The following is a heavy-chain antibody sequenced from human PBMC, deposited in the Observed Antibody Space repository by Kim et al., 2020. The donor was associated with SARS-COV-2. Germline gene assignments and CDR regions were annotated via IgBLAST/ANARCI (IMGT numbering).Heavy chain of an antibody. CDR2: IKQDGSAK. V-gene: IGHV3-7*03. CDR1: GFTFSSYW. J-gene: IGHJ4*02. CDR3: ARVGRILTGYYLMERLDYFDY. Sequence: GGSLRLSCAVSGFTFSSYWMSGVRQAPGKGREGVANIKQDGSAKYYVDSVKGRFTISRANAKNSRYLQMNSLRAEDTAVYYCARVGRILTGYYLMERLDYFDYWGQGTLVTVSS. D-gene: IGHD3-9*01.